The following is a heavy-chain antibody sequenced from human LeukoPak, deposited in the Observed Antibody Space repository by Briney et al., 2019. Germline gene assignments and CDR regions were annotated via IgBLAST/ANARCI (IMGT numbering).Heavy chain of an antibody. D-gene: IGHD3-10*01. J-gene: IGHJ4*02. Sequence: SQTLSLTCTVSGGSISSGGYYWSWIRQHPGKDLEWIGYIYYSGSTYYNPSLKSRVTISVDTSKNQFSLRLSSVTAADTAVYYCAREYGSGSYIDYWGQGTLVTVSS. CDR1: GGSISSGGYY. CDR3: AREYGSGSYIDY. V-gene: IGHV4-31*03. CDR2: IYYSGST.